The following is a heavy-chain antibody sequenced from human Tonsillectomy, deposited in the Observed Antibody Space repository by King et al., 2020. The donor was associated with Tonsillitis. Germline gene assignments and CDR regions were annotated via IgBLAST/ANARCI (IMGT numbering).Heavy chain of an antibody. D-gene: IGHD2-21*02. CDR1: GYSFTSYW. CDR3: ARPRHCGGDCYSHYYFDY. Sequence: VQLVESGAEVKKPGESLKISCKGSGYSFTSYWIGWVRQMPGKGLEWMWIIYPGDSYTRYSPSFQGQVTISADKSISTAYLQWSSLKASDTAMYYCARPRHCGGDCYSHYYFDYWGQGTLVTVSS. J-gene: IGHJ4*02. V-gene: IGHV5-51*01. CDR2: IYPGDSYT.